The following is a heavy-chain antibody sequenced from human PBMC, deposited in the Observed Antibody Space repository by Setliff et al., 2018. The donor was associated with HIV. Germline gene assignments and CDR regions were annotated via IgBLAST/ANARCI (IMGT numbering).Heavy chain of an antibody. CDR3: ARGGANPSWFDS. D-gene: IGHD3-16*01. J-gene: IGHJ5*01. CDR1: GFTFSNSW. Sequence: GGSLRLSCAASGFTFSNSWMHWVRQAPGKGLVWVSRINTDGSSTTYADSVKGRFTNSRDNAKNTLYLQMDSLRAEDTAVYYCARGGANPSWFDSWGQGTLVTVSS. V-gene: IGHV3-74*03. CDR2: INTDGSST.